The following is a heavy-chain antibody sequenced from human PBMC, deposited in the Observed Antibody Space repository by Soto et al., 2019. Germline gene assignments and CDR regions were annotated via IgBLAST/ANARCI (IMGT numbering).Heavy chain of an antibody. CDR1: GFTFTSSA. D-gene: IGHD3-22*01. V-gene: IGHV1-58*01. CDR2: IVVGSGNT. J-gene: IGHJ4*02. CDR3: AAAGPLHYYDSSGYSDY. Sequence: SVKVSCKASGFTFTSSAVQWVRQARGQRLEWIGWIVVGSGNTNYAQKFQERVTITRDMSTSTAYMELSSLRSEDTAVYYCAAAGPLHYYDSSGYSDYWGQGTLVTVSS.